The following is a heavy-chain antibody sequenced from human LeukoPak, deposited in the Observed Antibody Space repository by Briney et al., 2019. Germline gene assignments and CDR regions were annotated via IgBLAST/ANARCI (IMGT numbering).Heavy chain of an antibody. J-gene: IGHJ4*02. V-gene: IGHV4-4*02. D-gene: IGHD3-10*01. CDR1: GVSISSNLW. CDR3: ARGGDRSFDY. CDR2: IHHSGSI. Sequence: SGTLSLTCAVSGVSISSNLWWTWVRQPPGKGLEWIAEIHHSGSINYNPSLKSRVTISVDKAKNQFSLNLNSVTAADAAVYYCARGGDRSFDYWGQGTLVTVSS.